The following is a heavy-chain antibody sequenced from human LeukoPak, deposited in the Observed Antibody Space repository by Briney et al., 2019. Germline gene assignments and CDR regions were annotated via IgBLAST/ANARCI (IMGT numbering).Heavy chain of an antibody. Sequence: GGSLRLSCAASGFTFSGSAMHWVRQASGKGVECVGRIRSKANSYATAYAASVKGRFTISRDDSKNTAYLPMNSLKTEDTAVYYRTIAAVHYSYGMDVWGQGTTVTVSS. CDR1: GFTFSGSA. CDR3: TIAAVHYSYGMDV. D-gene: IGHD6-25*01. J-gene: IGHJ6*02. V-gene: IGHV3-73*01. CDR2: IRSKANSYAT.